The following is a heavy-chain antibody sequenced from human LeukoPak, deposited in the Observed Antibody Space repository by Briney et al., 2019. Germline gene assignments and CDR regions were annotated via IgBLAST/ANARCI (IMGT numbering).Heavy chain of an antibody. CDR1: GYTFTSYY. D-gene: IGHD3-10*01. CDR3: ARAFGHYYYYGLDV. V-gene: IGHV7-4-1*02. Sequence: ASVKVSCKASGYTFTSYYMHWVRQAPGQGLEWMGWINSNTGNPTYAQGFTGRFVFSLDTSVSTAYLQISSLKAEDTAVYYCARAFGHYYYYGLDVWGQGTTVTVSS. CDR2: INSNTGNP. J-gene: IGHJ6*02.